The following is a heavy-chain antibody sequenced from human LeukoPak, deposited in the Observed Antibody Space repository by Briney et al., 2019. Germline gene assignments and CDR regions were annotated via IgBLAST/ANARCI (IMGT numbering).Heavy chain of an antibody. V-gene: IGHV3-66*01. CDR1: GFIVSSNY. CDR2: IYSGGST. J-gene: IGHJ6*02. CDR3: AREWRLYCSGTSCYYYYGMDV. D-gene: IGHD2-2*01. Sequence: GGSLRLSCAASGFIVSSNYMSWVRQAPGKGLEWVSVIYSGGSTYYADSVKGRFTISRDNSKNTLYLQMNSLRAEDTAVYYCAREWRLYCSGTSCYYYYGMDVWGQGTTVTVSS.